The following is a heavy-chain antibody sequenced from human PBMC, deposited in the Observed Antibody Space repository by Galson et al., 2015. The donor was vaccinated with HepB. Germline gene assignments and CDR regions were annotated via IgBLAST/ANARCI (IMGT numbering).Heavy chain of an antibody. CDR3: AVTMRGSWNYYYYGMDV. Sequence: SLRLSCAASGFAFSSYGMHWVRQAPGKGLEWVAVISYDGSNKYYADSVKGRFTISRDNSKNTLYLQMNSLRAEDTAVYYCAVTMRGSWNYYYYGMDVWGQGTTVTVSS. D-gene: IGHD2-15*01. CDR1: GFAFSSYG. V-gene: IGHV3-30*03. J-gene: IGHJ6*02. CDR2: ISYDGSNK.